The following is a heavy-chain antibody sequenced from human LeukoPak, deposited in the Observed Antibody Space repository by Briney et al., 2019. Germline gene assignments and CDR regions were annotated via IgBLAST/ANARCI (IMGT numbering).Heavy chain of an antibody. V-gene: IGHV3-33*08. CDR3: ARDRSGLKYFDF. D-gene: IGHD3-10*01. CDR1: GFTFSSYG. CDR2: IWYDGSDK. Sequence: GRSLRLSCAASGFTFSSYGMHWVRQAPGKGLEWVAVIWYDGSDKKYADSVKGRFTISRDNSKNTLHLQMNSLRADDTAVYYCARDRSGLKYFDFWGQGTLVTVSS. J-gene: IGHJ4*02.